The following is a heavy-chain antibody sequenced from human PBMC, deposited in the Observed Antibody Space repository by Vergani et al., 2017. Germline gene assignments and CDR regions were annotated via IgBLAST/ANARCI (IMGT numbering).Heavy chain of an antibody. Sequence: QVQLVQSGAEVKKPGSSVNFSCKASGGTFSSYAISWVRQPPGQGLEWMGGIIPIFGTANYAQKLQGRVTITADESTSTANMELSSLRSEDTAVYYCARDAAGFTTGCYYYMDVWGKGTTVTVSS. CDR2: IIPIFGTA. V-gene: IGHV1-69*13. CDR3: ARDAAGFTTGCYYYMDV. D-gene: IGHD1-14*01. CDR1: GGTFSSYA. J-gene: IGHJ6*03.